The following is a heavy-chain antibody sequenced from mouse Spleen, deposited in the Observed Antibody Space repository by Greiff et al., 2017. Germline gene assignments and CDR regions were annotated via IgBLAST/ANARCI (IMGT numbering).Heavy chain of an antibody. CDR3: ARGRIGYYDGSPHFDY. Sequence: LMESGPELVKPGASVKISCKASGYTFTDYYINWVKQRPGQGLEWIGWIYPGSGNTKYNEKFKGKATLTVDTSSSTAYMQLSSLTSEDSAVYFCARGRIGYYDGSPHFDYWGQGTTLTVSS. J-gene: IGHJ2*01. V-gene: IGHV1-84*01. D-gene: IGHD1-1*01. CDR1: GYTFTDYY. CDR2: IYPGSGNT.